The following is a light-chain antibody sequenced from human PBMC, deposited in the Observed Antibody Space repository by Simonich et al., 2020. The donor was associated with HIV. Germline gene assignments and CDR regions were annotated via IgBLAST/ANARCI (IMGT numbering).Light chain of an antibody. J-gene: IGKJ1*01. CDR3: QQYNTYSPWP. V-gene: IGKV1-5*03. CDR1: QSISSW. CDR2: KAS. Sequence: DIQVTQSPSTLSASVGDRVTITCRARQSISSWLSWEQQKPGKAPKLLIYKASTLESGVPSRFSGSGSETEFTLTISSLQPDDFATYYCQQYNTYSPWPFGQGTKVEIK.